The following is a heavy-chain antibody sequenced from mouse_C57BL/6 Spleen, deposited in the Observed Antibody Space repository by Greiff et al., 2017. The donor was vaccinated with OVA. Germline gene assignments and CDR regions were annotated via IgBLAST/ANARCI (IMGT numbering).Heavy chain of an antibody. J-gene: IGHJ4*01. CDR3: ARGGRELTYYAMDY. CDR2: INPNNGGT. V-gene: IGHV1-18*01. Sequence: VQLQQSGPELVKPGASVKIPCKASGYTFTDYNMDWVKQSHGKSLEWIGDINPNNGGTIYNQKFKGKATLTVDKSSSTAYMELRSLTSEDTAVYDCARGGRELTYYAMDYWGQGTSVTVSS. CDR1: GYTFTDYN. D-gene: IGHD4-1*01.